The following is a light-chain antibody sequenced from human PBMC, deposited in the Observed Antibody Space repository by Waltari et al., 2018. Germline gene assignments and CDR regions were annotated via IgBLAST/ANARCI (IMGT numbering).Light chain of an antibody. J-gene: IGKJ4*01. CDR2: GAS. CDR1: QSVRTN. CDR3: QEYYVWPPIT. V-gene: IGKV3-15*01. Sequence: VLLTQSPASLSVSPGDTVILSCRASQSVRTNLVWYQQKAGQAPRTLIYGASTRASAVPSTFSGSESATDFTLIISSLQSEDAAVYFCQEYYVWPPITFGGGTKLEI.